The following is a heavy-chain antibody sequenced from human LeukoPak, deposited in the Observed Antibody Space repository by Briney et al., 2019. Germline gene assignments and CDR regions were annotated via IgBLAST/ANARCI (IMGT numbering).Heavy chain of an antibody. CDR3: ARERTSGWDAFDF. D-gene: IGHD6-19*01. J-gene: IGHJ4*02. V-gene: IGHV3-21*01. Sequence: GGSLRLSCAASGFTFSSYSMNWVRQAPGKGLEWVSSISSSSYIYYADSVKGRFTISRDNAKNSLYLQMNSLRADDTAVHYCARERTSGWDAFDFWGQGTLVTVSS. CDR1: GFTFSSYS. CDR2: ISSSSYI.